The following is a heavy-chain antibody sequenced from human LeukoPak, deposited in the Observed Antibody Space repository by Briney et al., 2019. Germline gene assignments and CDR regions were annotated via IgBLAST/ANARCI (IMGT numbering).Heavy chain of an antibody. D-gene: IGHD3-22*01. V-gene: IGHV3-21*01. CDR1: GFTFRSPW. Sequence: GGSLRLSCVESGFTFRSPWMAWLRQAPGKGLEWVSSISSSSSYIYYADSVKGRFTISRDNAKNSLYLQMNSLRAEDTAVYYCAREDSSGYYFGGGAFDIWGQGTMVTVSS. CDR2: ISSSSSYI. J-gene: IGHJ3*02. CDR3: AREDSSGYYFGGGAFDI.